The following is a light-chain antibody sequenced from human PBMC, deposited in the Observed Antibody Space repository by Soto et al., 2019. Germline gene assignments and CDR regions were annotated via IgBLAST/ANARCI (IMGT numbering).Light chain of an antibody. CDR1: SSDVGGYNY. Sequence: QSVLTQPASVSGSPGQSITISCTGTSSDVGGYNYVSWYQHHPGKALKLLIYDVTTRPSGVSNRFSGSKSGNTASLTISGLQPEDEADYYCSSYISSSTLEVFGTGTKVTVL. CDR2: DVT. V-gene: IGLV2-14*03. CDR3: SSYISSSTLEV. J-gene: IGLJ1*01.